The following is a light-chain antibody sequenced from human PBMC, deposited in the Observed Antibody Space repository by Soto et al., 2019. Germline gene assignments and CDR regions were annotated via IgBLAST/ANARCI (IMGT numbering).Light chain of an antibody. Sequence: DVQMTQSPSTLSASVGDRVTITCRASQSVTSWLAWYQQKPGKAPKVLIYDASSLESGVPSRFSGSGSGTEFTLTISSLHPDDFETYYCHHYNSYPGTFGQGTKV. CDR2: DAS. V-gene: IGKV1-5*01. CDR3: HHYNSYPGT. CDR1: QSVTSW. J-gene: IGKJ1*01.